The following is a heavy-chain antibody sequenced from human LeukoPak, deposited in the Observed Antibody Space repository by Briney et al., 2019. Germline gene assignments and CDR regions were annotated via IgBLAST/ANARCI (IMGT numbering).Heavy chain of an antibody. J-gene: IGHJ3*02. CDR2: INAGNGNT. CDR3: AKDEKGYYHDTSGYPDAFDI. CDR1: GYDFTSYA. Sequence: ASVKVSCKASGYDFTSYAMHWVRQAPGQRLEWMGWINAGNGNTKYSQKFQDRVTVTRDTSTSTAYMEQSSLRSEDTAVYYCAKDEKGYYHDTSGYPDAFDIWGQGTMVTVSS. D-gene: IGHD3-22*01. V-gene: IGHV1-3*01.